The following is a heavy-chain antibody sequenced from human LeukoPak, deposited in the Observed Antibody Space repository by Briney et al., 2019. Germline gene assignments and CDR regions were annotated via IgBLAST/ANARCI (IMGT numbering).Heavy chain of an antibody. Sequence: PGGSLRLSCAASGFTFSSYSMNWVRQAPGKGLEGVSSISSSSSYIYYADSVRGRLTISRDNAKNSLYLQMNSLRAEDTAVYYCAGDYDILTGPAPPGYWGQGTLVTVSS. V-gene: IGHV3-21*01. CDR2: ISSSSSYI. CDR1: GFTFSSYS. CDR3: AGDYDILTGPAPPGY. D-gene: IGHD3-9*01. J-gene: IGHJ4*02.